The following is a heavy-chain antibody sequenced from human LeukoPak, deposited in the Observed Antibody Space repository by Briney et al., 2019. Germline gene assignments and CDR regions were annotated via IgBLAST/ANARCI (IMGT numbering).Heavy chain of an antibody. D-gene: IGHD2-15*01. CDR3: AREVGYCSGGSCYSYFDY. V-gene: IGHV4-61*01. CDR1: GGSVSSGSYY. J-gene: IGHJ4*02. CDR2: IYYSGST. Sequence: SETLSLTCTVSGGSVSSGSYYWSWIRQPPGKGLEWIGYIYYSGSTNYNPSLKSRVTMSVDTSKNQFSLKLSSVTAADTAVYYCAREVGYCSGGSCYSYFDYWGQGTLVTVSS.